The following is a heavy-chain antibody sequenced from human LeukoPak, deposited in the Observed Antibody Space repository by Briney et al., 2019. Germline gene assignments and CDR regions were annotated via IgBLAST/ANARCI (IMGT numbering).Heavy chain of an antibody. CDR1: GFTFSSYG. CDR2: IWYDGSNK. V-gene: IGHV3-33*01. D-gene: IGHD5-18*01. CDR3: ATTLNYSYGYTDY. J-gene: IGHJ4*02. Sequence: TGGSLRLSCAASGFTFSSYGMHWVRQAPGKGLEWVAVIWYDGSNKYYADSVKGRFTISRDNSKNTLYLQMNSLRAEDTAVYYCATTLNYSYGYTDYWCQGTLVTVSS.